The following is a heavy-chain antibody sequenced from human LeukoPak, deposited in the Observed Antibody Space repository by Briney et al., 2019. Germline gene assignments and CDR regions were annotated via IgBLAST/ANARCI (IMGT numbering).Heavy chain of an antibody. J-gene: IGHJ4*02. CDR3: AKFLPTHIVVANYYFDY. CDR2: ISSSSSYI. V-gene: IGHV3-21*04. CDR1: GFTFSSYS. D-gene: IGHD2-21*01. Sequence: GGSLRLSCAASGFTFSSYSMNWVRQAPGKGLEWVSSISSSSSYIYYADSVKGRFTISRDNSKNTLHLQMNSLRAEDTAVYYCAKFLPTHIVVANYYFDYWGQGTLVTVSS.